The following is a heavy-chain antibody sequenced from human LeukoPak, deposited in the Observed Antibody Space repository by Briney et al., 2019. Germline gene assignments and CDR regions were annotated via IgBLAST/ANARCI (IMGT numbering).Heavy chain of an antibody. D-gene: IGHD3-16*01. CDR3: ARGSYEYWNDY. Sequence: ASVRVSCRASGYNFSAYGMTWVRQAPGQGLEWMGWVTSDNRDTKYAPKFQGRVTMTTDMSSTTAYMELRSLRSDDTAVYYCARGSYEYWNDYWGQGTLVTVSS. V-gene: IGHV1-18*01. CDR1: GYNFSAYG. J-gene: IGHJ4*02. CDR2: VTSDNRDT.